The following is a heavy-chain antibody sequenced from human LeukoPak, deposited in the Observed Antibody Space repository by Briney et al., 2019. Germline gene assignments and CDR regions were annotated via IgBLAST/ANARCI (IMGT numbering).Heavy chain of an antibody. CDR2: IKPDGSEK. D-gene: IGHD6-19*01. J-gene: IGHJ4*02. V-gene: IGHV3-7*01. Sequence: GGSPRLSCAASGFTLSDYYMTWIRQAPGKGLEWGANIKPDGSEKWYMDSVRGRFPISRDNAKNSLFLQMSSLRADDKAVYYCSRLETAVSTFYYWGQGTLVTVSS. CDR1: GFTLSDYY. CDR3: SRLETAVSTFYY.